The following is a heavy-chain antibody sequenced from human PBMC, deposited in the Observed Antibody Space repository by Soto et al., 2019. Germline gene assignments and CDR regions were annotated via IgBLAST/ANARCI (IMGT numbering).Heavy chain of an antibody. CDR3: TRAYGDYGQIDY. Sequence: EVQLVESGGGLVQPGGSLKLSCAASGFTFSDSAMHWVRQASGKGLEWVGRIRSKANTYATAYAASVKGRFTISRDDSTNTAYLQMNSLKTEDTAVYDCTRAYGDYGQIDYWGQGTLVTVSS. J-gene: IGHJ4*02. V-gene: IGHV3-73*01. CDR1: GFTFSDSA. D-gene: IGHD4-17*01. CDR2: IRSKANTYAT.